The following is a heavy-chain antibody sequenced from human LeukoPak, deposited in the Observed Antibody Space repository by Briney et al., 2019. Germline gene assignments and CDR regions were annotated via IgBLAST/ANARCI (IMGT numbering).Heavy chain of an antibody. Sequence: PGGSLRLSCAASGFTFRNYAIYWVRQAPGKGLEWVSGISGSGGDTYFADSVKGRFTISRDHSKNTVFLQMDSLRDEDTAVYYCAKTTAGNSSGRYPGWPVDYWGQGTLATVSS. D-gene: IGHD6-19*01. V-gene: IGHV3-23*01. J-gene: IGHJ4*02. CDR1: GFTFRNYA. CDR2: ISGSGGDT. CDR3: AKTTAGNSSGRYPGWPVDY.